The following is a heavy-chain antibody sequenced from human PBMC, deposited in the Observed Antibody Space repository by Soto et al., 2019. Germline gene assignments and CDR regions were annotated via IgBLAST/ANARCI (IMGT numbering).Heavy chain of an antibody. CDR1: GFTVSSNY. CDR3: ARVRMVRGPKNYYYMDV. D-gene: IGHD3-10*01. CDR2: IYSGGST. Sequence: GSLRLSCAASGFTVSSNYMSWVRQAPGKGLEWVSVIYSGGSTYYADSVKGRFTISRDNSKNTLYLQMNSLRAEDTAVYYCARVRMVRGPKNYYYMDVWGKGTTVTVSS. V-gene: IGHV3-66*01. J-gene: IGHJ6*03.